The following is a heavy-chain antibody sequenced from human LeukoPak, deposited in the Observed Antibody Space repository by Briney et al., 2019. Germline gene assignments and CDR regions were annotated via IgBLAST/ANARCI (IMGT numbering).Heavy chain of an antibody. CDR3: AKRKKLSGYLYYFDY. CDR1: GFTFSSYG. J-gene: IGHJ4*02. D-gene: IGHD5-12*01. V-gene: IGHV3-23*01. CDR2: ISGSGGSI. Sequence: PGGSLRLSCAASGFTFSSYGMSWVRQAPGKGLEWVSAISGSGGSIYYADSVKGRFTISRDNSKNTLYLQMNSLRAEDTAVYYCAKRKKLSGYLYYFDYWGQGTLVTVSS.